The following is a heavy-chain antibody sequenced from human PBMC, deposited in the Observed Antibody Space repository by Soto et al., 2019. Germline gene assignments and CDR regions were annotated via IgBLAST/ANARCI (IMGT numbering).Heavy chain of an antibody. J-gene: IGHJ6*02. Sequence: QVQLVESGGGVVQPGRSLRLSCAASGFTFSSYGMHWVRQAPGKGLDWVAVIWYDGSNKYYADSVKGRFTISRDNSKNTLYLQMNSLRAEDTAVYYCARDRYSSSWYYGMDFWCQGTKVTAS. D-gene: IGHD6-13*01. V-gene: IGHV3-33*01. CDR3: ARDRYSSSWYYGMDF. CDR2: IWYDGSNK. CDR1: GFTFSSYG.